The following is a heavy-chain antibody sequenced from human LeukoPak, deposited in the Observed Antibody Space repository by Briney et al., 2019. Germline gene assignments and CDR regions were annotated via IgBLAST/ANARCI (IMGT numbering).Heavy chain of an antibody. Sequence: GGSLILSCAASGFTFSTYWMSWVRQAPGKGLEWVSTISGSSGNTYYADSVKGRFTISRDNAKNSLYLQMNSLRAEDTAVYYCARDELGYCSGGSCYSDWYFDLWGRGTLVTVSS. CDR2: ISGSSGNT. CDR3: ARDELGYCSGGSCYSDWYFDL. J-gene: IGHJ2*01. D-gene: IGHD2-15*01. CDR1: GFTFSTYW. V-gene: IGHV3-21*01.